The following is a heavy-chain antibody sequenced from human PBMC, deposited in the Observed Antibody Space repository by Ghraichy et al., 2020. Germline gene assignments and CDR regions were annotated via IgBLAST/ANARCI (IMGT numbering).Heavy chain of an antibody. J-gene: IGHJ4*02. CDR1: GYTFSSYG. Sequence: ASVKVSCKASGYTFSSYGISWVRQAPGQGLEWMGWISSYTGNTNYAQKLQGRVTMTTDTSTSTAYMELRSLRSDDTAVYYCAGGQLADHTDYWGQGTLVTVSS. CDR3: AGGQLADHTDY. CDR2: ISSYTGNT. V-gene: IGHV1-18*01. D-gene: IGHD6-13*01.